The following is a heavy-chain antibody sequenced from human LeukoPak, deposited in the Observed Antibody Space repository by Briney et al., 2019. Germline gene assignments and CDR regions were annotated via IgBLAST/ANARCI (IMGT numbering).Heavy chain of an antibody. D-gene: IGHD3-16*01. CDR3: ARALGYDYVWGSFDY. CDR2: ISSSSSYI. J-gene: IGHJ4*02. CDR1: GFTFSSYS. Sequence: GGSLRLSCAASGFTFSSYSMNWVSQAPGKGLEWVSSISSSSSYIYYADSVKGRFTISRDNAKNSLYLQMNSLRAEDTAVYYCARALGYDYVWGSFDYWGQGTLVTVSS. V-gene: IGHV3-21*01.